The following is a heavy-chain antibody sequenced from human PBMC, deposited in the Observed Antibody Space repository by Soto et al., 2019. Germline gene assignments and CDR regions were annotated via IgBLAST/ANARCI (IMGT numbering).Heavy chain of an antibody. CDR2: IIPILGIA. J-gene: IGHJ4*02. V-gene: IGHV1-69*02. CDR3: ASRPDDYGDLYYFDY. CDR1: GGTFSSYT. Sequence: ASVKVSCKASGGTFSSYTISWVRQAPGQGLEWMGRIIPILGIANYAQKFQGRVTITADKSTSTAYMELSSLRSEDTAVYYCASRPDDYGDLYYFDYWGQGTLVTVSS. D-gene: IGHD4-17*01.